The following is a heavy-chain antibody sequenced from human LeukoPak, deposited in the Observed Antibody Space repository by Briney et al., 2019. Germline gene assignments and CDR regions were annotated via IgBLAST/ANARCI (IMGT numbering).Heavy chain of an antibody. J-gene: IGHJ5*01. D-gene: IGHD3-9*01. Sequence: SETLSIICAVSGYSISSGYYWGWIRQPPGKGLEWIGSIYHSGSTYYNPSLKSRVTISVDTSRNQSFLKLSAVTAADTAVYYCAGGVLRYFDWLDCWGQGTLVTVSS. V-gene: IGHV4-38-2*01. CDR2: IYHSGST. CDR3: AGGVLRYFDWLDC. CDR1: GYSISSGYY.